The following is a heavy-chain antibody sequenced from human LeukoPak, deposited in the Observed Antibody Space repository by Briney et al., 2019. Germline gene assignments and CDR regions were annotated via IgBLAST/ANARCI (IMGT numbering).Heavy chain of an antibody. J-gene: IGHJ6*04. Sequence: ASVKVSCKASGYTFTSYGISWVRQAPGQGLEWMGWISAYNGNTNYAQKLLGRVTMTTDTSTSTAYMELRSLRSDDTAVYYCARVGDDIVVVPAATEDYYYYYGMDVWGKGTTVTVSS. CDR2: ISAYNGNT. CDR1: GYTFTSYG. CDR3: ARVGDDIVVVPAATEDYYYYYGMDV. D-gene: IGHD2-2*01. V-gene: IGHV1-18*04.